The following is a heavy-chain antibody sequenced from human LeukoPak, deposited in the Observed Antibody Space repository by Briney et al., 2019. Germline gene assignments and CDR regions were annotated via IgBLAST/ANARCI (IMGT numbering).Heavy chain of an antibody. V-gene: IGHV1-2*04. J-gene: IGHJ4*02. Sequence: ASVKVSCKASGYTFTGYYMHWVRQAPGQGLEWIGWINPNSGGTNYAQKFQGWVTMTRDTSISTAYMELSRLRSDDTAVYYCARRRPITIFGVVGFGYWGQGTLVTVSS. CDR2: INPNSGGT. CDR3: ARRRPITIFGVVGFGY. D-gene: IGHD3-3*01. CDR1: GYTFTGYY.